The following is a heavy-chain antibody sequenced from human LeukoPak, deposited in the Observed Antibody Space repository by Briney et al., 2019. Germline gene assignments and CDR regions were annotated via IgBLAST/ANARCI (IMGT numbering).Heavy chain of an antibody. D-gene: IGHD3-22*01. J-gene: IGHJ3*02. CDR1: GYTFTSYG. Sequence: GGSLRLSCAASGYTFTSYGISWVRQAPGQGLEWMGWISAYNGNTNYAQKLQGRVTMTTDTSTSTAYMELRILRSDDTAVYYCARGHDSSGHTMDYAFDIWGQGTMVTVSS. V-gene: IGHV1-18*01. CDR2: ISAYNGNT. CDR3: ARGHDSSGHTMDYAFDI.